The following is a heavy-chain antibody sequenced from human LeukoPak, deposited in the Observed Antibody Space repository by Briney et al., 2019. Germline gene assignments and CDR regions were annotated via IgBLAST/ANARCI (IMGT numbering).Heavy chain of an antibody. V-gene: IGHV3-7*01. J-gene: IGHJ4*02. Sequence: QPGGSLRLSCAASGFTFSSYWMSWVRQAPGKGLEWVANIKQDGSEKYYVDSVKGRFTISRDNAKNSLYLQMNSLRAEDTAVYYCARVLYSIIWRTFDYWGQGTLVTVSS. CDR2: IKQDGSEK. CDR3: ARVLYSIIWRTFDY. CDR1: GFTFSSYW. D-gene: IGHD6-13*01.